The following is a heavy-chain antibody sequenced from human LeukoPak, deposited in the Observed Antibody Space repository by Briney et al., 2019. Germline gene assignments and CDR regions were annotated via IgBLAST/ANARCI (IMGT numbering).Heavy chain of an antibody. V-gene: IGHV3-21*01. Sequence: GGSLRLSCAASGFTFSSYSMNWVRQTPGKGLEWVSSIGYSSSYIYYADSVKGRFTISRDNAKNSLYLQMNSLRAEDTAVYYCAAKDYFDYWGQGTLVTVSS. CDR1: GFTFSSYS. CDR3: AAKDYFDY. CDR2: IGYSSSYI. J-gene: IGHJ4*02.